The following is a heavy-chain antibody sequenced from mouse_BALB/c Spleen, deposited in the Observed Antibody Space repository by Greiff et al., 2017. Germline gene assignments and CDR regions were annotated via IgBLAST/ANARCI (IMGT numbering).Heavy chain of an antibody. CDR2: IDPYNGGT. J-gene: IGHJ4*01. V-gene: IGHV1S135*01. CDR1: GYSFTGYN. D-gene: IGHD2-1*01. Sequence: EVQLQQSGPELGKPGASVKISCKASGYSFTGYNMYWVKQSHRKSLEWIGYIDPYNGGTSYNQKSKGKATLTVDKSSSTAYMHLNSLTSEDSAIYYCARDGNYGGAMDYWGQGTSVTVSS. CDR3: ARDGNYGGAMDY.